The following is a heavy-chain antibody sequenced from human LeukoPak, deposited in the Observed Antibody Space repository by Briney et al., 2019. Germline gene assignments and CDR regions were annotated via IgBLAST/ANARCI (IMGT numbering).Heavy chain of an antibody. J-gene: IGHJ4*02. CDR2: IHYSGSS. Sequence: SETLSLTCAVSGGSISSYYWSWIRQPPGEGLEWIGYIHYSGSSNYNPSLKSRVTISIDTSKNQFSLKLSSVTAADTAVYYCAKSGRYDTLTGYYIDYWGQGALVTVSS. CDR1: GGSISSYY. CDR3: AKSGRYDTLTGYYIDY. V-gene: IGHV4-59*01. D-gene: IGHD3-9*01.